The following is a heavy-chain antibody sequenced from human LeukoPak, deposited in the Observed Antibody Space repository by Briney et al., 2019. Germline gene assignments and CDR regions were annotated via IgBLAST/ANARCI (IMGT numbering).Heavy chain of an antibody. J-gene: IGHJ6*03. Sequence: GGSLRLSCAASGFTFSSYSMNWVRQAPGKGLEWVSSISTSNNYIYYADSVKGRFTISRDNAKNSLYLQMNSLRAEDTALYYCARVYSSGWYAQDYYYMDVWGKGTTVTVSS. V-gene: IGHV3-21*04. CDR3: ARVYSSGWYAQDYYYMDV. CDR2: ISTSNNYI. CDR1: GFTFSSYS. D-gene: IGHD6-19*01.